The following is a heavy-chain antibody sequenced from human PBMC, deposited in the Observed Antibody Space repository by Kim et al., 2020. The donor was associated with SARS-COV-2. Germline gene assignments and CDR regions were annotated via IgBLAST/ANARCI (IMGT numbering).Heavy chain of an antibody. D-gene: IGHD2-2*01. J-gene: IGHJ6*02. V-gene: IGHV3-21*01. CDR2: ISSSSSYI. CDR3: AREIVVPAATFYYGMDV. CDR1: GFTFSSYS. Sequence: GGSLRLSCAASGFTFSSYSMNWVRQAPGKGLEWVSSISSSSSYIYYADSVKGRFTISRDNAKNSLYLQMNSLRAEDTAVYYCAREIVVPAATFYYGMDVWGQGTTVTVSS.